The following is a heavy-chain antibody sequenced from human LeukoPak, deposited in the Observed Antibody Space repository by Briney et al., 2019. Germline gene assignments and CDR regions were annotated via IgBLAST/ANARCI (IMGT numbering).Heavy chain of an antibody. CDR3: AKDLQGTMVRGVFDY. V-gene: IGHV3-7*03. CDR2: IKQSGSEK. CDR1: GFTFTGYW. Sequence: GGSLRLSCAASGFTFTGYWMSWVRQAPGKGLEWVANIKQSGSEKYYVDSVKGRFTISRDNAKNSLYLQMNSLRAEDTALYYCAKDLQGTMVRGVFDYWGQGTLVTVSS. D-gene: IGHD3-10*01. J-gene: IGHJ4*02.